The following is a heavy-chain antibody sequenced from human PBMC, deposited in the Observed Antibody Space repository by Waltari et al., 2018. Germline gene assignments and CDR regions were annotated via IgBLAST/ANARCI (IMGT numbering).Heavy chain of an antibody. V-gene: IGHV3-30-3*01. CDR1: GFTFSSYA. D-gene: IGHD1-7*01. CDR3: ARDSAEELRQEGDYYYYGMDV. CDR2: ISYDGSNK. Sequence: QVQLVESGGGVVQPGRSLRLSCAASGFTFSSYAMHWVSQAPGKGLEWGAVISYDGSNKYYADSVKGRFTISRDNSKNTLYLQMNSLRAEDTAVYYCARDSAEELRQEGDYYYYGMDVWGQGTTVTVSS. J-gene: IGHJ6*02.